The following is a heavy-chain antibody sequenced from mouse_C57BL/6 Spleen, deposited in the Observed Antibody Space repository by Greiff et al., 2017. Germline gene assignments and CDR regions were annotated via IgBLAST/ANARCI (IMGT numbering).Heavy chain of an antibody. CDR2: INPGSGGT. J-gene: IGHJ2*01. D-gene: IGHD1-3*01. Sequence: QVQLQQSGAELVRPGTSVKVSCKASGYAFTNYLIEWVKQRPGQGLEWIGVINPGSGGTNYNEKFKGKATLTADKSSSTAYMQLSSLTSEDSAVYFCARSGSSYFDYWGQGTTLTVSS. CDR3: ARSGSSYFDY. V-gene: IGHV1-54*01. CDR1: GYAFTNYL.